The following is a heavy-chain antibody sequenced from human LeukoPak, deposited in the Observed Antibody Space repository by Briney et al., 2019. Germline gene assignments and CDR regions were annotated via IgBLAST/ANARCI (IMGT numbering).Heavy chain of an antibody. CDR2: INHSGST. CDR1: GGSISSYY. D-gene: IGHD6-19*01. J-gene: IGHJ5*02. CDR3: AREGGSIAVAGP. V-gene: IGHV4-34*01. Sequence: SETLSLTCTVSGGSISSYYWSWIRQPPGKGLEWIGEINHSGSTNYNPSLKSRVTISVDTSKNQFSLKLSSVTAADTAVYYCAREGGSIAVAGPWGQGTLVTVSS.